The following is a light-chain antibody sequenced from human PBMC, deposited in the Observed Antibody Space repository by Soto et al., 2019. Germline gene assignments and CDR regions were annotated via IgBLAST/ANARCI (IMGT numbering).Light chain of an antibody. J-gene: IGKJ5*01. CDR3: QQYGRSPT. CDR1: QSVISNF. Sequence: EIVLSQSPGTLSLSPGERATLSCRASQSVISNFLAWYQQKPGQAPRLLIYGASRRGTGIPDRFSGSVSGTDVPLTISRLEPEDFAVYYCQQYGRSPTCGQGTRLEIK. CDR2: GAS. V-gene: IGKV3-20*01.